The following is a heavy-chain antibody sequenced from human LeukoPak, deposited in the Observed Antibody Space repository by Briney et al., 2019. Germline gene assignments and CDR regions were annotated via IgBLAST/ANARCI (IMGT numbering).Heavy chain of an antibody. J-gene: IGHJ4*02. CDR1: GYTLTSYF. D-gene: IGHD2-15*01. Sequence: ASVKVSCRASGYTLTSYFMHWVRQAPGQGPDWMGIINPSGGSTSYARKFQGRVTMTRDTSTSTVYMELSSLRSEDTAVYYCARGSADCSGGSCFDYWGQGTLVTVSS. V-gene: IGHV1-46*01. CDR3: ARGSADCSGGSCFDY. CDR2: INPSGGST.